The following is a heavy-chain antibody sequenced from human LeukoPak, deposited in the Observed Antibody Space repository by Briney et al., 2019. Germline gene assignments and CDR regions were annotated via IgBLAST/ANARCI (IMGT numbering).Heavy chain of an antibody. CDR1: GGSISSYY. V-gene: IGHV4-59*01. Sequence: SETLSLTCTVSGGSISSYYWSWIRQPPGKGLEWIGYIYYSGSTNYNPSLKSRVTISVDTSKNQFSLKLSSVTAADTAVYYCARGVRDEGRYFDWGKGTLVTVSS. CDR3: ARGVRDEGRYFD. CDR2: IYYSGST. D-gene: IGHD3-9*01. J-gene: IGHJ4*02.